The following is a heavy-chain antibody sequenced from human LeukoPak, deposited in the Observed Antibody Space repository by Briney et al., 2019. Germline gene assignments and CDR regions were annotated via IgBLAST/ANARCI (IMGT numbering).Heavy chain of an antibody. Sequence: PGGSLRLSCAASGFTFGDYAMHWVRQAPGKGLEWVSGISWNSGSIGYADSVKGRFTISRDNAKNSLYLQMNSLRAEDTALYYCAKDMWAGYYDSSGYRPRSFDYWGQGTLVTVSS. V-gene: IGHV3-9*01. J-gene: IGHJ4*02. D-gene: IGHD3-22*01. CDR1: GFTFGDYA. CDR3: AKDMWAGYYDSSGYRPRSFDY. CDR2: ISWNSGSI.